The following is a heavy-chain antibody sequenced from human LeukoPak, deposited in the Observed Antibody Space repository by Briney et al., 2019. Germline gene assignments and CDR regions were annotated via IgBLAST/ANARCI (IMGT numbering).Heavy chain of an antibody. CDR1: GGSISSYY. CDR2: IYYSGST. D-gene: IGHD3-22*01. CDR3: AXXMDYYDSSGYYXGYFDY. J-gene: IGHJ4*02. V-gene: IGHV4-59*01. Sequence: SETLSLTCTVSGGSISSYYWSWIRQPPGKGLEWIGYIYYSGSTKYNPSLKSRVTISVDTSKNQFSLKLSSVTAADTAVYYCAXXMDYYDSSGYYXGYFDYWGQGTLVTVSS.